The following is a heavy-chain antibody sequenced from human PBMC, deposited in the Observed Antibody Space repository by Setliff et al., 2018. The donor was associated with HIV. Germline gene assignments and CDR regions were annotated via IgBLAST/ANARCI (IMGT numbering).Heavy chain of an antibody. V-gene: IGHV4-59*01. CDR2: IYYIGNT. J-gene: IGHJ4*02. CDR3: ARVRGSSYFGTFDY. Sequence: PSETLSLTCAVSGGSINSYYRSWIRQPPGKGLEWIGYIYYIGNTNYNPSLKSRVTISVDTSKNQFSLKLSSVTAADTAVYYCARVRGSSYFGTFDYWGQGALVTVSS. D-gene: IGHD1-26*01. CDR1: GGSINSYY.